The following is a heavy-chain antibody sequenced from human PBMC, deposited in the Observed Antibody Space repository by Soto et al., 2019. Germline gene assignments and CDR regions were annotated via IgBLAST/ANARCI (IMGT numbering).Heavy chain of an antibody. CDR3: TTLNSHIVVVMY. V-gene: IGHV3-15*01. D-gene: IGHD2-21*01. CDR1: GFTFSNAW. Sequence: KAGGSLRLSCAASGFTFSNAWMSWVRQAPGKGLEWVGRIKSKTDGVTTDYAAPVKGRFTISRDDSKNTLYLQMNSLKTEDTAVYYCTTLNSHIVVVMYWGQGTLVTVSS. J-gene: IGHJ4*02. CDR2: IKSKTDGVTT.